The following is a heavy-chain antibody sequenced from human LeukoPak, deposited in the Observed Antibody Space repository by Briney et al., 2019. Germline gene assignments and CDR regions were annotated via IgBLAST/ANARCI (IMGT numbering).Heavy chain of an antibody. D-gene: IGHD1-7*01. V-gene: IGHV3-21*01. CDR3: ARLELPTNYMDV. CDR1: GFTFSSYS. J-gene: IGHJ6*03. CDR2: ISSSSSYI. Sequence: PGGSLRLSCAASGFTFSSYSMNWVRQAPGKGLEWVSSISSSSSYIYYADSVKGRFTISRDNAKNSLYLQMNSLRAEDTAVYYCARLELPTNYMDVWGKGTTVTVSS.